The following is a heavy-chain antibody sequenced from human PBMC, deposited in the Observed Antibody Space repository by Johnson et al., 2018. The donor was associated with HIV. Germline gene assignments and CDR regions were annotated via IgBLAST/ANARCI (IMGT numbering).Heavy chain of an antibody. D-gene: IGHD5-24*01. V-gene: IGHV3-30*03. CDR1: GFTYSNYA. J-gene: IGHJ3*02. CDR2: IAPDGTKD. CDR3: AREKGKITIRDVFDI. Sequence: QVQLVESGGGLVQPGGSLRLSCAASGFTYSNYAMSWVRQAPGKGLEWVAVIAPDGTKDVYGDAVKGRFTISRDNSKNTLYLQMNSLRPEDTAVYFCAREKGKITIRDVFDIWGQGTMVTVSS.